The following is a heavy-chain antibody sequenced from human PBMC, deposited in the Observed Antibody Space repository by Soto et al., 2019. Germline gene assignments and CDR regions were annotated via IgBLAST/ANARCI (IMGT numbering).Heavy chain of an antibody. J-gene: IGHJ6*03. CDR1: GYTFTGYY. CDR2: INPNSGGT. V-gene: IGHV1-2*04. D-gene: IGHD5-18*01. CDR3: AKGSTTMVPGDYYYYMDV. Sequence: ASVKVSCKASGYTFTGYYMHWVRQAPGQGLEWMGWINPNSGGTNYAQKFQGWVTMTRDTSISTAYMELGRLRSDDTAVYYCAKGSTTMVPGDYYYYMDVWGKGTTVTVS.